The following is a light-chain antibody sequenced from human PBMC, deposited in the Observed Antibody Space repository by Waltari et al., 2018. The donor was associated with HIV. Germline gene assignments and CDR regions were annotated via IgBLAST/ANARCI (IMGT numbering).Light chain of an antibody. Sequence: QSALTQPASVSGSPGQSITISCPGSTSDVGGYNFVSWYQQHPGKAPRVLIYDVTTRPSGVSDRFSGSRSGDTASLTISGLQPEDEADYYCESYTSTSVWVFGGGTRLTVL. CDR1: TSDVGGYNF. V-gene: IGLV2-14*03. CDR2: DVT. CDR3: ESYTSTSVWV. J-gene: IGLJ3*02.